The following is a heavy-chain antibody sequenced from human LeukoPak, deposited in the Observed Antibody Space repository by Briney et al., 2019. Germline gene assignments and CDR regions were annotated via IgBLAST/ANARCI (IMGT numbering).Heavy chain of an antibody. CDR2: ISGSGGST. D-gene: IGHD6-19*01. J-gene: IGHJ4*02. Sequence: GGSLRLSCAASGFTFSSYAMSWVRQTPGKGLDWVSAISGSGGSTYYADSVKGRFTISRDNSKNTLYLQMNSLRAEDTAVYYCATSREESSGWFQENYYFDYWGQGTLVTVSS. V-gene: IGHV3-23*01. CDR3: ATSREESSGWFQENYYFDY. CDR1: GFTFSSYA.